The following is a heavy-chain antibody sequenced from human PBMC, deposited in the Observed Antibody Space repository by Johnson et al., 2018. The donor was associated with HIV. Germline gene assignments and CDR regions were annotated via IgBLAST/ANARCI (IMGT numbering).Heavy chain of an antibody. CDR2: IYSGGST. D-gene: IGHD1-26*01. V-gene: IGHV3-66*02. J-gene: IGHJ3*01. CDR3: TRGSFTDDALDV. CDR1: SNY. Sequence: VQLVESGGGLVQPGGSLRLSCVGSSNYKSWVRQAPGKGLAWVSVIYSGGSTYYADSVKGRFTISRDTSKNMLYLQMNSLRPEDTAVYYCTRGSFTDDALDVWGLGTMVTVSS.